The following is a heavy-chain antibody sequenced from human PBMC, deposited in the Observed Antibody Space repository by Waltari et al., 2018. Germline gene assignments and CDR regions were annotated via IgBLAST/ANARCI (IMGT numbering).Heavy chain of an antibody. CDR3: AASVGVAPNY. J-gene: IGHJ4*01. V-gene: IGHV3-7*01. CDR2: RKQEASEK. CDR1: GFTFNNYW. D-gene: IGHD6-19*01. Sequence: EVQLVESGGGLVQPGGSLRLSCAASGFTFNNYWMTWVRQAPVKGLEGVANRKQEASEKYYVDSVKGRFTISRDNTKNSLYLQMNSLRAEDTAVYYCAASVGVAPNYWGHGTLVTVSS.